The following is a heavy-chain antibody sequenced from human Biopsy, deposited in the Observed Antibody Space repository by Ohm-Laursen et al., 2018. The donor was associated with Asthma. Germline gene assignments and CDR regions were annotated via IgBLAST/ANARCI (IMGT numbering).Heavy chain of an antibody. CDR2: IYYSGRT. CDR3: ARAVSSSSYWYFDL. D-gene: IGHD6-6*01. V-gene: IGHV4-39*02. Sequence: GTLSLTWFVSGDAMSTSGSYWGWIRQSPGKGLERIGSIYYSGRTYYNPSLESRVTISADTSKNHFSLKVTSVTAADTAVYYCARAVSSSSYWYFDLWGRGDLVTVSS. CDR1: GDAMSTSGSY. J-gene: IGHJ2*01.